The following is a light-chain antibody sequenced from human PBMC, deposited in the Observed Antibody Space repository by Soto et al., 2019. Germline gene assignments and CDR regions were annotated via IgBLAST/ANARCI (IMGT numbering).Light chain of an antibody. CDR2: DAS. V-gene: IGKV1-5*01. Sequence: DIHMTQSPSTLYASVVDRVTITCRTSQSISSWLAWYQQKPGKAPKLLIYDASSLESGVPSRFSGSGSGTEFTLTISSLQPDDFATYYCQQYNSYWTFGQGTKVDIK. CDR3: QQYNSYWT. CDR1: QSISSW. J-gene: IGKJ1*01.